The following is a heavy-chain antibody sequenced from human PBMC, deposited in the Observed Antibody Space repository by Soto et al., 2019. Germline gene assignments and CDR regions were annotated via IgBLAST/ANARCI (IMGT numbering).Heavy chain of an antibody. CDR1: GYTFSNYG. CDR3: ARVVPGAEAWFDP. J-gene: IGHJ5*02. D-gene: IGHD2-2*01. Sequence: ASVKVSCKTSGYTFSNYGITWVRQAPGQPLEWLGWISLYSDGTNYAQKFQGRVSMTTDTSTTTAYMELRSLRSDDTAVYYCARVVPGAEAWFDPWGQGTLVTVSS. V-gene: IGHV1-18*01. CDR2: ISLYSDGT.